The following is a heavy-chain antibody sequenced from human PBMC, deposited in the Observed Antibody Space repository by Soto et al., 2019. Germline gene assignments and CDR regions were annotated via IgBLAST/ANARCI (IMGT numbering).Heavy chain of an antibody. Sequence: QITLKESGPTLVRPTETLTLTCSFSGFSFSTTGMGVGWVRQPPGEALEWLALLYWADDKRYSPSLKSRLTITADTSKNQVVLIMTSMDVVDTATYYCVHRHYYGSGRLDMDVWGQGITVTVSS. J-gene: IGHJ6*02. CDR1: GFSFSTTGMG. D-gene: IGHD3-10*01. CDR3: VHRHYYGSGRLDMDV. CDR2: LYWADDK. V-gene: IGHV2-5*02.